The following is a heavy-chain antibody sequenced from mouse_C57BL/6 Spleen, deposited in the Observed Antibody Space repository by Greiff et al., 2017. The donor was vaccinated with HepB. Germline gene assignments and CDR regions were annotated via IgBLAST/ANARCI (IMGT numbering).Heavy chain of an antibody. J-gene: IGHJ2*01. Sequence: VQLQQSGAELVRPGASVKLSCTASGFTIKDYYMHWVKQRPEQGLEWIGRIVPGDGDTEYAQKFQGKATMTADTSSNTAYLQLSSLTSEDTAVYYCTKRGSSSGYDFDYWGQGTTLTVSS. CDR3: TKRGSSSGYDFDY. D-gene: IGHD3-2*02. V-gene: IGHV14-1*01. CDR2: IVPGDGDT. CDR1: GFTIKDYY.